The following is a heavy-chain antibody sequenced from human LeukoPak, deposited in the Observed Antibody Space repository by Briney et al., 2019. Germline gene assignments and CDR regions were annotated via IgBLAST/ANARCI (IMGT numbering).Heavy chain of an antibody. Sequence: GGSLRLSCAASGFTFSSYAMHWVRQAPGKGLEWVAVISYDGSNKYYADSVKGRFTISRDNSKNTLYLQMNSLRAEDTAVYYCAKYKAFGGVIGGFDYWGQGTLVTVSS. CDR1: GFTFSSYA. D-gene: IGHD3-16*02. J-gene: IGHJ4*02. CDR3: AKYKAFGGVIGGFDY. CDR2: ISYDGSNK. V-gene: IGHV3-30-3*02.